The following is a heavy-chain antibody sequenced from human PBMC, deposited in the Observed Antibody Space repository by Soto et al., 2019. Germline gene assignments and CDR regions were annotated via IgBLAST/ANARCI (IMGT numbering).Heavy chain of an antibody. CDR2: ISAYNGNT. V-gene: IGHV1-18*01. J-gene: IGHJ5*02. D-gene: IGHD2-2*01. CDR1: GYTFTSYC. Sequence: VSVKVSCKASGYTFTSYCITWVRQAPGQGLEWMGWISAYNGNTNYAQKFQGRVTMTTDTSTSTAYMEMRSLRSDDTAVYYCARVKDIVLVPAANWFDPWGQGTLV. CDR3: ARVKDIVLVPAANWFDP.